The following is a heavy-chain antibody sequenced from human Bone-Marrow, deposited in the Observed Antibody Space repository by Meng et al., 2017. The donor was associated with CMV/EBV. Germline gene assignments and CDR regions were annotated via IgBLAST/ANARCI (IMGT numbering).Heavy chain of an antibody. D-gene: IGHD1-26*01. J-gene: IGHJ4*02. Sequence: VQCVQAGAEVKKPGSSVKVFCKASGGTFSSYAISWVRQAPGQGLEWMGGIIPIFGTANYAQKFQGRVTITADESTSTAYMELSSLRSEDTAVYYCARAGGGSYPFDYWGQGTLVTVSS. CDR1: GGTFSSYA. CDR2: IIPIFGTA. CDR3: ARAGGGSYPFDY. V-gene: IGHV1-69*12.